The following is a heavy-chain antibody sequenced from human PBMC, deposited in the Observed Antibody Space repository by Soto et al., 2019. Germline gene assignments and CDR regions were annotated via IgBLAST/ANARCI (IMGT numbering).Heavy chain of an antibody. Sequence: SETLSLTCTVSGGSISSGDYYWSWIRQPPGKGLEWIGYIYYSGSTYYNPSLKSRLTMSVDTSNNQFSLKLSSVTAADTAVYFCARGGPAAPLAWFDPWGRGTLVTVSS. D-gene: IGHD2-2*01. CDR1: GGSISSGDYY. CDR2: IYYSGST. V-gene: IGHV4-30-4*01. CDR3: ARGGPAAPLAWFDP. J-gene: IGHJ5*02.